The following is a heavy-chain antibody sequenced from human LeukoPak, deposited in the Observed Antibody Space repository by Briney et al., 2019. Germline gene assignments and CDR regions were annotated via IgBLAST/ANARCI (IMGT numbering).Heavy chain of an antibody. Sequence: GRSLRLSCAASGFTFDDYAMHWVRQAPGKGLEWVSGISWNSGSIGYADSVKGRFTISRDNAKNSLYLQMNSLRAEDTALYYCAKVGTGGYCSSTSCYGRGDDAFDIWGQGTMVTVSS. J-gene: IGHJ3*02. D-gene: IGHD2-2*03. CDR3: AKVGTGGYCSSTSCYGRGDDAFDI. CDR1: GFTFDDYA. V-gene: IGHV3-9*01. CDR2: ISWNSGSI.